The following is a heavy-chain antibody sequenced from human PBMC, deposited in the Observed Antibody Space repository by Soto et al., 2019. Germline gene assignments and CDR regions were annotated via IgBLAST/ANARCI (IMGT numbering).Heavy chain of an antibody. D-gene: IGHD3-16*01. CDR2: VYYSGST. Sequence: SETLYLTCTVSGGSISSSNYYWGWIRQPPGKGLEWIGSVYYSGSTSYNSSLKSRVTISVDTSKNQFSLRLSSVTAADTAVYYCASPTLGAFDIWGQGTMVTVSS. CDR1: GGSISSSNYY. J-gene: IGHJ3*02. V-gene: IGHV4-39*01. CDR3: ASPTLGAFDI.